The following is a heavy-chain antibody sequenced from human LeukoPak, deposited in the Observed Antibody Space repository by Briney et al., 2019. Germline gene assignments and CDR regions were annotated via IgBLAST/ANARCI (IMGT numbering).Heavy chain of an antibody. CDR2: ISSSSSYI. J-gene: IGHJ4*02. V-gene: IGHV3-21*01. Sequence: KAGGSLRLSCAASGFTFSSYSMNWVRQAPGKGLEWVSSISSSSSYIYYADSMKGRFTISRDNAKNSLYLQMNSLRAEDTAVYYCARGRTSSTSCYISWGQGTLVTVSS. D-gene: IGHD2-2*02. CDR3: ARGRTSSTSCYIS. CDR1: GFTFSSYS.